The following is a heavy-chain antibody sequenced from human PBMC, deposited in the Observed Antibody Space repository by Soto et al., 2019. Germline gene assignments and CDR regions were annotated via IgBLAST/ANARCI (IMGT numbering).Heavy chain of an antibody. CDR3: ASPARNYDFWSGYSFDI. D-gene: IGHD3-3*01. J-gene: IGHJ3*02. CDR1: GYTFTSYD. V-gene: IGHV1-8*01. CDR2: MNPNSGNT. Sequence: ASVKVSCKASGYTFTSYDINWVRQATGQGLEWMGWMNPNSGNTGYAQKFQGRVTMTRNTSIRTAYMELSSLRSEDTAVYYCASPARNYDFWSGYSFDIWGQGTMVTVSS.